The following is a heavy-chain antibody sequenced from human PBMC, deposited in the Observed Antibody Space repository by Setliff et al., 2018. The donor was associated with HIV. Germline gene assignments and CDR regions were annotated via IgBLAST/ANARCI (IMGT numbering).Heavy chain of an antibody. J-gene: IGHJ5*02. D-gene: IGHD3-3*01. Sequence: SETLSLTCTVSGGSISTYYWSWIRQAPGRGLEWIGYIYYTGRTNYNTSLKSRVTMSLDSSKKQFSLKLSSVTAADTAVYFCARDVGGFTVFAVPRGGFDPWGQGTLVTVSS. V-gene: IGHV4-59*01. CDR3: ARDVGGFTVFAVPRGGFDP. CDR2: IYYTGRT. CDR1: GGSISTYY.